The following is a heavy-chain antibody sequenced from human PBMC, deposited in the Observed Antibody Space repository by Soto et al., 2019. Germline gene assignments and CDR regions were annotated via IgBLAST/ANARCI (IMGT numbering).Heavy chain of an antibody. Sequence: KTSETLSLTCTVSGGSISSSSFYWGWIRQPPGKALEWIASIYYSGITYYNPSLKSRLTISVKTSKNQFSLKLTSVTAADTAVYYCARRYNWNYAFDPWGQGTLVTVSS. V-gene: IGHV4-39*01. J-gene: IGHJ5*02. D-gene: IGHD1-7*01. CDR3: ARRYNWNYAFDP. CDR1: GGSISSSSFY. CDR2: IYYSGIT.